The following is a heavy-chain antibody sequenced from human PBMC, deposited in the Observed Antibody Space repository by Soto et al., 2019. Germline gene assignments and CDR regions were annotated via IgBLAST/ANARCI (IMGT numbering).Heavy chain of an antibody. D-gene: IGHD1-1*01. J-gene: IGHJ4*02. V-gene: IGHV3-15*01. Sequence: EVQLVESGGGLVKPGGSLRLSCVASGFTFSIAWLSWVRQAPGKGLEWVGRIRSKAAGGTAAYAAPLKGRFTISRDDSENTMYLQMNDLKTDDTAIYYCTTGTTGAEDDWGQGTLVSVSS. CDR2: IRSKAAGGTA. CDR3: TTGTTGAEDD. CDR1: GFTFSIAW.